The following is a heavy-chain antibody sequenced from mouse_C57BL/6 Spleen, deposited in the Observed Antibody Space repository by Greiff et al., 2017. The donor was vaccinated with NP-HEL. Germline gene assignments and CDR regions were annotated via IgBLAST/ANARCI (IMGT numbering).Heavy chain of an antibody. CDR2: IYPGSGNT. D-gene: IGHD2-4*01. Sequence: QVQLKESGAELVRPGASVKLSCKASGYTFTDYYINWVKQRPGQGLEWIARIYPGSGNTYYNEKFKGKATLTAEKSSSTAYMQLSSLTSEDSAVYFCARLYYDYGWYFDDWGQGTTLTVSA. CDR1: GYTFTDYY. V-gene: IGHV1-76*01. CDR3: ARLYYDYGWYFDD. J-gene: IGHJ2*01.